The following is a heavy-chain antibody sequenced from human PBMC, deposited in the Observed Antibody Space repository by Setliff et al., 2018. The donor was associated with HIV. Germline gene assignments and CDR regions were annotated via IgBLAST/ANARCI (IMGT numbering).Heavy chain of an antibody. J-gene: IGHJ4*02. CDR3: AKDRDERWFGELLSPFTFDY. CDR2: ILPIFGTT. D-gene: IGHD3-10*01. V-gene: IGHV1-69*05. CDR1: GGTFSSYV. Sequence: SVKVSCKASGGTFSSYVFTWVRQAPGQGLEWMGGILPIFGTTNYAQKVQGRVTMTTDTSTNTAYMELRSLRSDDTAVYYCAKDRDERWFGELLSPFTFDYWGQGTLVTVSS.